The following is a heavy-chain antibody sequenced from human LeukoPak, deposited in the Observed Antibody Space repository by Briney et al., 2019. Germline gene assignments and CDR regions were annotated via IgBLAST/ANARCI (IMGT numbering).Heavy chain of an antibody. D-gene: IGHD2-2*01. V-gene: IGHV3-30*02. CDR2: IRSDGSIK. J-gene: IGHJ4*02. Sequence: GGSLRFSCAASGFTFSSCGMHWVRQAPGKGLEWMTFIRSDGSIKYCADSVKGRFTISRDNSKNTLYLQMSSLRPEDTAVYYCAKDLPAAYFDYWGQGTLVTVSS. CDR3: AKDLPAAYFDY. CDR1: GFTFSSCG.